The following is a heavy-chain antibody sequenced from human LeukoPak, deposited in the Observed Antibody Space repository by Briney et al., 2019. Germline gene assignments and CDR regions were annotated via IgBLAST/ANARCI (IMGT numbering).Heavy chain of an antibody. J-gene: IGHJ3*02. CDR3: ARDVSAGEYSSLGDAFDI. CDR1: GFTFSYYS. D-gene: IGHD6-6*01. CDR2: ISSSSSYI. V-gene: IGHV3-21*01. Sequence: PGGSLRLSCAASGFTFSYYSMNWVSQAPGKGLEWVSSISSSSSYIYYADSVKGRFTISRDNAKNLLYLQMNSLRAEDTAVYYCARDVSAGEYSSLGDAFDIWGQGTMVTVSS.